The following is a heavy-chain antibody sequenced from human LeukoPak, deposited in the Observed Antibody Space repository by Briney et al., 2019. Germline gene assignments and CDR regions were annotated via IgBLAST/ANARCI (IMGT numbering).Heavy chain of an antibody. Sequence: GGSLRLSCAASGFSFSSYAMSWVRQAPGKGLEWVSGISAGGATTHYADSVKGRFTMSRDNSKKTVYLQMNSLRAEDTAIYYCARGKVNHDGAFDFWGQGTMVTVSS. CDR1: GFSFSSYA. CDR2: ISAGGATT. J-gene: IGHJ3*01. V-gene: IGHV3-23*01. D-gene: IGHD1-14*01. CDR3: ARGKVNHDGAFDF.